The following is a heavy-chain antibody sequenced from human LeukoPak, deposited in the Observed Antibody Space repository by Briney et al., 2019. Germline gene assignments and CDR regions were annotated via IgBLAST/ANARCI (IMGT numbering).Heavy chain of an antibody. CDR1: GITFSSYG. V-gene: IGHV3-23*01. J-gene: IGHJ6*03. Sequence: GGSLRLSCAASGITFSSYGMSWVRQAPGKGLEWVSSISSTGGTTYYADSVKGRFTISRDNSKNTLYLQMNSLRAEDTAIYYCAKNGDRGAYCTGGTCYPYFYYYMDIWGKGTTVTI. CDR2: ISSTGGTT. CDR3: AKNGDRGAYCTGGTCYPYFYYYMDI. D-gene: IGHD2-15*01.